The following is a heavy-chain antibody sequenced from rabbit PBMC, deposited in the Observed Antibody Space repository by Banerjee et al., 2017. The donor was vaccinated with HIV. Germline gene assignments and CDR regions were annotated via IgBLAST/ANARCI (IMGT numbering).Heavy chain of an antibody. CDR1: GFSFSSSYR. V-gene: IGHV1S40*01. CDR3: ARDVAGSGEALNL. J-gene: IGHJ4*01. Sequence: QSLEESGGDLVKPGASLTLTCTASGFSFSSSYRMCWVRQAPGKGLEWIACIYTDYGSTYYASWAKGRFTISKTSSTTVTLQMTSLTAADTATYFCARDVAGSGEALNLWGPGTLVTVS. CDR2: IYTDYGST. D-gene: IGHD4-2*01.